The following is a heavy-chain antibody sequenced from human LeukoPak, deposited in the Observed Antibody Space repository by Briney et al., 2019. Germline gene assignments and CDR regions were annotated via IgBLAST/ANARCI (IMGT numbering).Heavy chain of an antibody. D-gene: IGHD5-12*01. J-gene: IGHJ4*02. Sequence: TPSETLSLTCTVSGYSTSSSSYYWGWIRQPPGKGLEWIGIIYYSGTTYYDPSLKSRVTISIDTSRNQFSLKLSSVSAADTAVYYCARYSGVWSNYFDHWAREPWSPSRQ. CDR2: IYYSGTT. CDR3: ARYSGVWSNYFDH. CDR1: GYSTSSSSYY. V-gene: IGHV4-39*01.